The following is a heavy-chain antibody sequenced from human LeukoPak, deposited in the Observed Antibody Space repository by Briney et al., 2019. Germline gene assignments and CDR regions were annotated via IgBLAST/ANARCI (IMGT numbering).Heavy chain of an antibody. J-gene: IGHJ4*02. CDR1: GFTFSSYA. V-gene: IGHV3-23*01. D-gene: IGHD4-17*01. Sequence: GGSLRLSCAAPGFTFSSYAMSWVREAPGKGLEWVSAISGSGGSTYYADSVKGRFTISRDNSKNTLYLQMNSLRAEDTAVYYCARDTYGDYGSLDYWGQGTLVTVSS. CDR3: ARDTYGDYGSLDY. CDR2: ISGSGGST.